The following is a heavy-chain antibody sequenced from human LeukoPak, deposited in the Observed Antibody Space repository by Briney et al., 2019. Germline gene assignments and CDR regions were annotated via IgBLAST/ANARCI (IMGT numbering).Heavy chain of an antibody. Sequence: SETLSLTCAVYGGSFSGYYWSWIRQPPGKGLEWIGEINHSGSTNYNPSLKSRVTISVDTSKNQFSLKLSSVTAADTAVYYCARDHYYGSGRFDYWGQGTLVTVSS. CDR3: ARDHYYGSGRFDY. CDR1: GGSFSGYY. D-gene: IGHD3-10*01. J-gene: IGHJ4*02. CDR2: INHSGST. V-gene: IGHV4-34*01.